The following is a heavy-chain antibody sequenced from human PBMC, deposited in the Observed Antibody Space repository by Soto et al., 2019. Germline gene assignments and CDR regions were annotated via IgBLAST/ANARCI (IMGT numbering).Heavy chain of an antibody. Sequence: GGSLRLSCAASGFTFSSYAMSWVRQAPGKGLEWVSAISGSGGSTYYADSVKGRFTISRDNSKNTLYLQMNSLRAEDTAVYYCAKDRGYCSGGSCPQGDYYYYMDLWGKGTTVTVSS. V-gene: IGHV3-23*01. CDR3: AKDRGYCSGGSCPQGDYYYYMDL. CDR1: GFTFSSYA. CDR2: ISGSGGST. D-gene: IGHD2-15*01. J-gene: IGHJ6*03.